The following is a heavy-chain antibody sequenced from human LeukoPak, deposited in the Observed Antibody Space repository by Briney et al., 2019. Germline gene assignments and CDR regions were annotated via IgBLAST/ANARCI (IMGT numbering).Heavy chain of an antibody. CDR3: AKHYSSSVAGFDL. Sequence: GGSLRLSCAASGFTFSNYAMYWVRQAPGRGLEWVSSISGSAEDTFYADSVKGRFTISRDNSKNTLYVDMKSLRAEDTATYYCAKHYSSSVAGFDLWGLGTMV. J-gene: IGHJ3*01. V-gene: IGHV3-23*01. CDR2: ISGSAEDT. CDR1: GFTFSNYA. D-gene: IGHD6-6*01.